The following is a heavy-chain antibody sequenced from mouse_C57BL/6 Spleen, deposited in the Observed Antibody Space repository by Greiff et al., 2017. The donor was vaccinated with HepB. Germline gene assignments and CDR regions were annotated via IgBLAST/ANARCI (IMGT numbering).Heavy chain of an antibody. CDR1: GYTFTSYW. V-gene: IGHV1-64*01. Sequence: QVQLQQPGAELVKPGASVKLSCKASGYTFTSYWMHWVKQRPRQGLEWIGMIHPNSGSTNYNEKFKSKATLTVDKSSSTAYMQLSSLTSEDSAVYYCARARGGNYDYFDYWGQGTTLTVSS. CDR3: ARARGGNYDYFDY. J-gene: IGHJ2*01. D-gene: IGHD2-1*01. CDR2: IHPNSGST.